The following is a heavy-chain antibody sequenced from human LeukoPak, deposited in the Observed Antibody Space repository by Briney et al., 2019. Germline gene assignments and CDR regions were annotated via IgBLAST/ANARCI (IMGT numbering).Heavy chain of an antibody. J-gene: IGHJ4*02. CDR1: GFTFSSYA. CDR2: ISGSSGST. D-gene: IGHD3-10*01. Sequence: GGSLRLSCAASGFTFSSYAMSWVRQAPGKGLEWVSAISGSSGSTYYADSVKGRFTISRDNSKNTLYLQMNSLRAEDTAVYYCARFPRLQYYFDYWGQGTLVTVSS. V-gene: IGHV3-23*01. CDR3: ARFPRLQYYFDY.